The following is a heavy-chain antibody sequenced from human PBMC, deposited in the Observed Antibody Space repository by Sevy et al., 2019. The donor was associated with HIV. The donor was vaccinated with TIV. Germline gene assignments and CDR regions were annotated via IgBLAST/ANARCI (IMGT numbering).Heavy chain of an antibody. J-gene: IGHJ4*02. D-gene: IGHD3-16*02. CDR1: GFTFSSYW. CDR3: ASSFVGRSFGGVIVNYFDY. CDR2: IKQDGSEK. V-gene: IGHV3-7*01. Sequence: GGSLRLSCAASGFTFSSYWMSWVRQAPGKGLEWVANIKQDGSEKYYVDSVKGRFTISRDNAKNSLYLQMNSLRAEDTAGYYCASSFVGRSFGGVIVNYFDYWGQGTLVTVSS.